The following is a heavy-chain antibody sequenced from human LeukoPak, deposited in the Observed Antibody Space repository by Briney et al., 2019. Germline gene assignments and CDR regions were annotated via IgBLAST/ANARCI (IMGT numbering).Heavy chain of an antibody. J-gene: IGHJ4*02. CDR3: ARDEGYSYCYSQIIIDY. Sequence: ASVKVSCKASGYTFTSYGISWVRQAPGQGLEWMGWISAYNGNTNYAQKLQGRVTMTTDTSTSTAYMELRSLRSDDTAVYYCARDEGYSYCYSQIIIDYWGQGTLVTVSS. CDR2: ISAYNGNT. CDR1: GYTFTSYG. D-gene: IGHD5-18*01. V-gene: IGHV1-18*01.